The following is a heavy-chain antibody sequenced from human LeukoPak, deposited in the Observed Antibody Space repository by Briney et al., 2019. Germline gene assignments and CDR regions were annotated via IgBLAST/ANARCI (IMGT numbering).Heavy chain of an antibody. Sequence: GGSLSLSCAASGFTFSTYAMTWVRQAPGKGLECVSGISGSGDSTYYTDSVKGRFTISRDTSKNTLYLQMNSLRAEDTAVFYCAKVQDCSSTSCYPISYFDYWGQGTLVTVSS. CDR1: GFTFSTYA. J-gene: IGHJ4*02. D-gene: IGHD2-2*01. V-gene: IGHV3-23*01. CDR3: AKVQDCSSTSCYPISYFDY. CDR2: ISGSGDST.